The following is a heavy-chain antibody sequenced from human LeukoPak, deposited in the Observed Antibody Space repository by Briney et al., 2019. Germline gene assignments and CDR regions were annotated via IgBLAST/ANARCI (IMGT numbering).Heavy chain of an antibody. D-gene: IGHD2-2*01. CDR2: IYYSGST. V-gene: IGHV4-59*01. CDR1: GFSFGNYW. CDR3: ARDSPSDYFDY. Sequence: GSLRLSCAASGFSFGNYWMSWIRQPPGKGLEWIGYIYYSGSTNYNPSLKSRVTISVDTSKNQFSLKLSSVTAADTAVYYCARDSPSDYFDYWGQGTLVTVSS. J-gene: IGHJ4*02.